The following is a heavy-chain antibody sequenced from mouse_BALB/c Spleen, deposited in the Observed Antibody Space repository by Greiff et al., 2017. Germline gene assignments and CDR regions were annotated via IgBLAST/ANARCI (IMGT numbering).Heavy chain of an antibody. V-gene: IGHV1-69*02. CDR1: GYTFTSYW. CDR2: IYPSDSYT. D-gene: IGHD1-1*01. CDR3: TRSGYYDDYFDY. J-gene: IGHJ2*01. Sequence: HVQLQQPGAELVRPGASVKLSCKASGYTFTSYWINWVKQRPGQGLEWIGNIYPSDSYTNYNQKFKDKATLTVDKSSSTAYMQLSSPTSEDSAVYYCTRSGYYDDYFDYWGQGTTLTVSS.